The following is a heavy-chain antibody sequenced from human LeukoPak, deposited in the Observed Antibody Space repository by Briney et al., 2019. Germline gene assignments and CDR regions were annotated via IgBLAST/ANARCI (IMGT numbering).Heavy chain of an antibody. CDR2: IYHSGTT. CDR1: GESIRSSNW. CDR3: SNKVYCSTTSCHPAGY. V-gene: IGHV4-4*02. J-gene: IGHJ4*02. D-gene: IGHD2-2*01. Sequence: SETLSLTCTVSGESIRSSNWWSWVRQSPGKGLEWIGEIYHSGTTNYNPSLKSRVTISFATSTNQFFLDLSPVTAADTAVYYCSNKVYCSTTSCHPAGYWGLGSLVTVSS.